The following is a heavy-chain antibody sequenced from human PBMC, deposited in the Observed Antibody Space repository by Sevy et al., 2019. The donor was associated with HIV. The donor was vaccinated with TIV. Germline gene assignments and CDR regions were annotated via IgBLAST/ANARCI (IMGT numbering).Heavy chain of an antibody. J-gene: IGHJ6*03. V-gene: IGHV3-66*02. CDR2: IYSGGST. CDR1: GFTVSSNY. Sequence: GGSLRLSCAASGFTVSSNYMSWVRQAPGKGLEWVSVIYSGGSTYYADSVKGRFTISRDNSKNTLYLQMNSLRAEDTAVYYCARGPPNVYYYYMDVWGKGTTVTVSS. CDR3: ARGPPNVYYYYMDV. D-gene: IGHD3-16*01.